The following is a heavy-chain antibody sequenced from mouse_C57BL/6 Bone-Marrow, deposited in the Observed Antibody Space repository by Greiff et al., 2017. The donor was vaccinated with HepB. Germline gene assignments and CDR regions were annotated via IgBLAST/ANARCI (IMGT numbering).Heavy chain of an antibody. D-gene: IGHD2-4*01. Sequence: QVQLQQPGAELVKPGASVKVSCKASGYTFTSYWMHWVKQRPGQGLEWIVRIHPSDSDTNYNQKFKGKATLTVDKSSSTAYMQLSSLTSEDSAVYYCATSIYYDYDVFDYWGQGTTLTVSS. V-gene: IGHV1-74*01. CDR2: IHPSDSDT. CDR1: GYTFTSYW. J-gene: IGHJ2*01. CDR3: ATSIYYDYDVFDY.